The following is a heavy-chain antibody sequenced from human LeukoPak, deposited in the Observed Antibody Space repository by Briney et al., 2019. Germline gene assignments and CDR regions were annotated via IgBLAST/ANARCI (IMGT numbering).Heavy chain of an antibody. D-gene: IGHD3-10*01. Sequence: PGGSLRLSCAASGFTFSSYEMNWVRQAPGKGLEWVSSISSSSSYIYYADSVKGRFTVSRDNAKNSLYLQMNSLRAEDTAVYYCARILSGHSLTNWFDPWGQGTLVTVSS. CDR1: GFTFSSYE. CDR3: ARILSGHSLTNWFDP. V-gene: IGHV3-21*01. J-gene: IGHJ5*02. CDR2: ISSSSSYI.